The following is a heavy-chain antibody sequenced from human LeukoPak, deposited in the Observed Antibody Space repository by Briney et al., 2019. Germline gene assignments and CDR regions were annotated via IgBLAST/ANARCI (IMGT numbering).Heavy chain of an antibody. CDR3: ARLANYYGSGSYYHYFDY. D-gene: IGHD3-10*01. CDR2: IYPGDSDT. J-gene: IGHJ4*02. V-gene: IGHV5-51*01. CDR1: GYSFTSYW. Sequence: GESLKISCKGSGYSFTSYWIGWVRQMPGKGLEWMGIIYPGDSDTRYSPSFQGQVTISADKSISTAYLQWSSLKASDTAMYYCARLANYYGSGSYYHYFDYWGQGTLVTVSS.